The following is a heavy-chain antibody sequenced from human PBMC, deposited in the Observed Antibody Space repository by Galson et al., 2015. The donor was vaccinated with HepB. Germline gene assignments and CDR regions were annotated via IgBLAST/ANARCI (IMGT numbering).Heavy chain of an antibody. CDR1: GYTFTSYD. J-gene: IGHJ6*03. CDR2: MNPNSGNT. CDR3: ARATFSSGWYDSFGVESIYYYYYYMDV. Sequence: SVKVSCKASGYTFTSYDINWVRQATGQGLEWMGWMNPNSGNTGYAQKFQGRVTMTRNTSISTAYMELSSLRSEDTAVYYCARATFSSGWYDSFGVESIYYYYYYMDVWGKGTTVTVSS. V-gene: IGHV1-8*01. D-gene: IGHD6-19*01.